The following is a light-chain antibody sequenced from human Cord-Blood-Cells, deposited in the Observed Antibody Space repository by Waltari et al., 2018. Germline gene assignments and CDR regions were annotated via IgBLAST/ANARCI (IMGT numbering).Light chain of an antibody. Sequence: EIVLTQSPATLSLSPGERATLSCRASQSVSSYLAWYQQKPGQAPRLLIYDASNRATGIPARFSGSGSGTDFTLTSSSLEPEDFAVYYCQQRSNWPTTFGQGTKVEIK. V-gene: IGKV3-11*01. CDR2: DAS. J-gene: IGKJ1*01. CDR1: QSVSSY. CDR3: QQRSNWPTT.